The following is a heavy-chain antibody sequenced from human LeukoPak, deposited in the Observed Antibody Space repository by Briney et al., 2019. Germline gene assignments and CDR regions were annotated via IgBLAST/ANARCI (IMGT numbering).Heavy chain of an antibody. CDR2: IKSDATEE. V-gene: IGHV3-7*03. Sequence: GGSLRLSCAASGFSISSHWMGWVRQAPGKGLEWVANIKSDATEEKYVDSVKGRFSISRDNAKNSLDLQMNSLRAEDTAMYYCVRWLSTEIDYWGQGTLVTASS. CDR3: VRWLSTEIDY. D-gene: IGHD6-19*01. J-gene: IGHJ4*02. CDR1: GFSISSHW.